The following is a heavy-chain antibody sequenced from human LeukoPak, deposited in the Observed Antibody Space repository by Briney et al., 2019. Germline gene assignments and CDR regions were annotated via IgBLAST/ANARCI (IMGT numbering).Heavy chain of an antibody. D-gene: IGHD3-10*01. CDR2: INPSGGST. V-gene: IGHV1-2*02. Sequence: ASVKVSCKASGYTFTGYYMHWVRQAPGQGLEWMGIINPSGGSTSYAQKFQGRVTMTRDTSISTAYMELSRLRSDDTAVYYCARVPPFTSSIKYWGQGTLVTVSS. CDR1: GYTFTGYY. CDR3: ARVPPFTSSIKY. J-gene: IGHJ4*02.